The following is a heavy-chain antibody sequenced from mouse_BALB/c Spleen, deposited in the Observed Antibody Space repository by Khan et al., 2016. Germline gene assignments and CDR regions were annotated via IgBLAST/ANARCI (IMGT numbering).Heavy chain of an antibody. CDR2: INTYTGEA. Sequence: QFQLVQSGPELKKPGETVRISCKASGYIFTKYGMNWVTQVPGKGLKWMGWINTYTGEAAYADDFKGRFAFSLETSASTAYLQINNLKNEDTAIYFCARPDNWGQGTTLTVSS. CDR1: GYIFTKYG. CDR3: ARPDN. J-gene: IGHJ2*01. V-gene: IGHV9-3-1*01.